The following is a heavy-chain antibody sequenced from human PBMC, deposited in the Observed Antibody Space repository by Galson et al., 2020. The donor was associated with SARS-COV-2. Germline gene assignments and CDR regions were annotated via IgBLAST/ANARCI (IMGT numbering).Heavy chain of an antibody. D-gene: IGHD3-10*01. J-gene: IGHJ5*02. V-gene: IGHV2-5*02. CDR3: AHRSITMVRGSFDP. Sequence: SGPTLVKPTQTLTLTCTFSGFSLSTSGVGVGWIRQPPGKALEWPALIYWDDDKRYSPSLKSRLTITKDTSKNQVVLTMTNMDPVDTATYYCAHRSITMVRGSFDPWGQGTLVTVSS. CDR1: GFSLSTSGVG. CDR2: IYWDDDK.